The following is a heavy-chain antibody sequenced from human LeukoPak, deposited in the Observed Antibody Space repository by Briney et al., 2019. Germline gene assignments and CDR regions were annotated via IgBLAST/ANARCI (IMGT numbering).Heavy chain of an antibody. V-gene: IGHV4-59*08. CDR2: IYYSGST. D-gene: IGHD3-9*01. CDR3: AKTVFLAGWHFDQ. CDR1: GGSITQTNY. J-gene: IGHJ4*02. Sequence: SETLSLTCDVSGGSITQTNYWTWVRQPPGKGLEWIGYIYYSGSTNYNPSLKSRVTILVDTSKNQFSLKLSSVTAADTAVHYCAKTVFLAGWHFDQWGQGTLVTVSS.